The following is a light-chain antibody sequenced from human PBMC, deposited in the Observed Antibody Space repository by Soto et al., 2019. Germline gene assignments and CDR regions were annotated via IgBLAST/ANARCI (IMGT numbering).Light chain of an antibody. Sequence: DIQMTQSPSTASACVGDSVTITCRPSQSITTWLAWYQQRPGKAPKLLIYDVSSLQSGVPSRFSGSGSGTEFTLTISSLQPDDFATYYCQHYKMYSPWTFGQGTKVDI. CDR2: DVS. V-gene: IGKV1-5*01. CDR1: QSITTW. CDR3: QHYKMYSPWT. J-gene: IGKJ1*01.